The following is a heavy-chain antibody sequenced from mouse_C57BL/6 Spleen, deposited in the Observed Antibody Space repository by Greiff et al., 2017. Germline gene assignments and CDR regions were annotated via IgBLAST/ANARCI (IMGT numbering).Heavy chain of an antibody. CDR3: SSLYYYGSSDGGYFDV. D-gene: IGHD1-1*01. V-gene: IGHV5-9*01. CDR2: ISGGGGNT. J-gene: IGHJ1*03. Sequence: EVQLLQSGGGLVKPGASLKLSCAASGFTFSSYTMPWVRQTPEKRLEWVATISGGGGNTYYPDSVKGRFTISRDNATNTKYLQMSSRRSEDTALYYCSSLYYYGSSDGGYFDVWGTGTTVTVSS. CDR1: GFTFSSYT.